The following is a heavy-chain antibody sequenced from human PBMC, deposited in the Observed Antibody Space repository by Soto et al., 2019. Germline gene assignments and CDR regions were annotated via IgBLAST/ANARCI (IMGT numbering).Heavy chain of an antibody. D-gene: IGHD1-7*01. CDR1: GDSISSGGYY. J-gene: IGHJ4*02. CDR2: IYDNGGA. Sequence: QVQLQESGPGLVKPSQTLSLTCTVSGDSISSGGYYWSWIRQHPGKGLEWIGYIYDNGGAYYSPSLKSRVVISVDRSENQFSLRLSSVTAADTAVYYCARVKGGTTRRAFDSWGQGTLVTVSS. CDR3: ARVKGGTTRRAFDS. V-gene: IGHV4-31*03.